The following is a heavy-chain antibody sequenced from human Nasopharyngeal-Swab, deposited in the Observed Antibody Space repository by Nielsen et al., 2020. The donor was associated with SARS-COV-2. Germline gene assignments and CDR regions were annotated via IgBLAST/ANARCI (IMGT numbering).Heavy chain of an antibody. J-gene: IGHJ4*02. V-gene: IGHV4-31*02. Sequence: WIRQPPGKGLEWIGYIYYSGSTYYNPSLKSRVTISVDTSKNQFSLKLSPVTAADTAVYYCARAVAVAEFDYWGQGTLVTVSS. CDR3: ARAVAVAEFDY. D-gene: IGHD6-19*01. CDR2: IYYSGST.